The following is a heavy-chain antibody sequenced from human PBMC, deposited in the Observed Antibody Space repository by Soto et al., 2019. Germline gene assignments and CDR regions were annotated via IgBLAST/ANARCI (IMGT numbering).Heavy chain of an antibody. CDR2: ISWKSDVK. CDR3: ARDPFRTVTTFDR. J-gene: IGHJ4*02. V-gene: IGHV3-9*01. D-gene: IGHD4-17*01. CDR1: GFPFDDHA. Sequence: EVELVESGGGLVQPGRSLRLSCAASGFPFDDHAMHWVRQVPGKGLEWVSGISWKSDVKGDADSVKGRFTISRDNAKNSLFLQMNSLRTEDAALYYCARDPFRTVTTFDRWGQGTLVTVSS.